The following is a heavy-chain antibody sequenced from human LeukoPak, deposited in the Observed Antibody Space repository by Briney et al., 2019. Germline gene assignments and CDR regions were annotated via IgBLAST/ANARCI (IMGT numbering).Heavy chain of an antibody. D-gene: IGHD3-3*01. V-gene: IGHV1-69*13. J-gene: IGHJ6*03. Sequence: WASVKVSCKASGGTFSSYAISWVRQAPGQGLERMGGIIPIFGTANYAQKFQGRVTITADESTSTAYMELSSLRSEDTAVYYCARGLWGDFWSGDYYYYYMGVWGKGTTVTVSS. CDR1: GGTFSSYA. CDR2: IIPIFGTA. CDR3: ARGLWGDFWSGDYYYYYMGV.